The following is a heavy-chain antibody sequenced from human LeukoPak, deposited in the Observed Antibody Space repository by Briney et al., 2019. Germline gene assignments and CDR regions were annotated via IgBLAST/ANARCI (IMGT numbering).Heavy chain of an antibody. D-gene: IGHD6-13*01. V-gene: IGHV3-48*02. CDR3: ARDMYSDSWYVFDY. CDR1: GFVFSSYG. J-gene: IGHJ4*02. CDR2: IASSGNSI. Sequence: GGSLRLSCAASGFVFSSYGMNWVRQAPGKGLEWVSYIASSGNSIYYADSVKGRFTISGDNAKNSLYLQMSSLRDEDTAVYYCARDMYSDSWYVFDYWGQGTLVTVSS.